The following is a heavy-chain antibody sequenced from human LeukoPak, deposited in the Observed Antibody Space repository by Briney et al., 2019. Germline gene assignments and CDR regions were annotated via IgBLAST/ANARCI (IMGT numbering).Heavy chain of an antibody. CDR3: ARDTRGGLLWSGYSYGMDV. D-gene: IGHD3-3*01. Sequence: PGGSLRLSRAASAFIFSNYGMHWVRQAPGKGLEWVAVIWYDGSNKYYADSVKGRFTISRDNSKNTLYLQMNSLRAEDTAVYYCARDTRGGLLWSGYSYGMDVWGQGTTVAVSS. V-gene: IGHV3-33*01. CDR2: IWYDGSNK. CDR1: AFIFSNYG. J-gene: IGHJ6*02.